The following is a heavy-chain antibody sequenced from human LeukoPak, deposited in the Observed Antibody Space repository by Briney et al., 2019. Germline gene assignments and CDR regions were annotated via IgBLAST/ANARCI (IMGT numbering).Heavy chain of an antibody. J-gene: IGHJ4*02. D-gene: IGHD3-10*01. CDR2: ISYDGSNK. CDR3: ARDSTYYYDSGSSGPHYFDF. V-gene: IGHV3-30*01. Sequence: GGSLRLSCAASGFTFSSYAMHWVRQAPGKGPEWVAVISYDGSNKYYADSVKGRFTISRDNSKNTLYLQMNSLRAEDTAVYYCARDSTYYYDSGSSGPHYFDFWGQGTLVTVSS. CDR1: GFTFSSYA.